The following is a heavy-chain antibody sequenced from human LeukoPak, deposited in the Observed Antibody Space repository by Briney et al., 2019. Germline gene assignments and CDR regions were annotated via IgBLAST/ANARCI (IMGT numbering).Heavy chain of an antibody. CDR3: ARDGSGHWFDP. CDR1: GYSFNTYG. V-gene: IGHV1-18*04. CDR2: INAYNGDT. D-gene: IGHD6-25*01. Sequence: ASAKVSCKASGYSFNTYGISWVRQAPGQGLDWMGWINAYNGDTNHAQKFQGRVTMTTDTSTTTAYMELGSLRSDDTAVYYCARDGSGHWFDPWGQGTLVTVSS. J-gene: IGHJ5*02.